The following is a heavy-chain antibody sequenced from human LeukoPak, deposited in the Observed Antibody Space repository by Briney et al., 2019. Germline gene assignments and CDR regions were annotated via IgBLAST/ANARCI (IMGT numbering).Heavy chain of an antibody. CDR2: IKQDGSEK. J-gene: IGHJ3*01. CDR3: ATKSGRDAFDF. V-gene: IGHV3-7*01. D-gene: IGHD3-10*01. Sequence: QPGGSLRLSCAASGFTFSSYWMSWVRQAPGKGLECVANIKQDGSEKYYVDSVKGRFTISRDNAKNSLYLQMNSLRAEDTAVYYCATKSGRDAFDFWGQGTMVTVSS. CDR1: GFTFSSYW.